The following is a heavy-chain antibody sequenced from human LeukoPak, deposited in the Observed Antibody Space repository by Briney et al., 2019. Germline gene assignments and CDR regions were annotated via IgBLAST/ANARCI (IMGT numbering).Heavy chain of an antibody. CDR3: ARVGHDFWSGYYFDY. D-gene: IGHD3-3*01. J-gene: IGHJ4*02. CDR1: GGTFSSYA. CDR2: IIPILGIA. Sequence: ASVKVSCKASGGTFSSYAISWVRQAPGQGLEWMGRIIPILGIANYAQKFQGRVTITADKSTSTAYMELSSLRSEDTAVYYCARVGHDFWSGYYFDYWGQGTLVTVSS. V-gene: IGHV1-69*04.